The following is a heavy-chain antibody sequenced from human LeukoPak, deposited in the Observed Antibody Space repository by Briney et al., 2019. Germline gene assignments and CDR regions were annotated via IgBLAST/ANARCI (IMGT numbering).Heavy chain of an antibody. Sequence: VASVKVSCKASGYTFTSYGISWVRQAPGQGLKWMGWISIYNGKINYAQKFQGRVTMTTDTSTSTAYMELRSLRSDDTAVYYCARWDYYDSRTFDIWGQGTMVTVS. CDR1: GYTFTSYG. CDR3: ARWDYYDSRTFDI. J-gene: IGHJ3*02. V-gene: IGHV1-18*01. CDR2: ISIYNGKI. D-gene: IGHD3-22*01.